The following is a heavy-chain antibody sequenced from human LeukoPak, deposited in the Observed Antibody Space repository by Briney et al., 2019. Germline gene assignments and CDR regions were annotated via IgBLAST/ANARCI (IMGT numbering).Heavy chain of an antibody. CDR3: ARRGLDFWSGYYLPFDY. CDR2: IYYSGST. CDR1: GGSISSGDYY. J-gene: IGHJ4*02. D-gene: IGHD3-3*01. Sequence: PSETLSLTCTVSGGSISSGDYYWSWIRQPPGKGLEWSGYIYYSGSTYYNPSLKSRVTISVDTSKNQFSLKLRSVTAADTAVYYCARRGLDFWSGYYLPFDYWGQGTLVTVSS. V-gene: IGHV4-30-4*01.